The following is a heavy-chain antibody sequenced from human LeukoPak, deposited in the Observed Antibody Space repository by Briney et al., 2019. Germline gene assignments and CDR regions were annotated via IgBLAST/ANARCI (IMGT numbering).Heavy chain of an antibody. CDR2: ISSNGGST. J-gene: IGHJ5*02. D-gene: IGHD3-22*01. CDR1: GFTFSSYA. Sequence: GGSLRLSCSASGFTFSSYAMHWVRQAPGKGLEYVSAISSNGGSTYYADSVKGRFTISRDNSKNTLYLQMNSLRAEDTAVYYCARDRGYYDSSGYYSPWNWFDPWGQGTLVTVSS. V-gene: IGHV3-64*04. CDR3: ARDRGYYDSSGYYSPWNWFDP.